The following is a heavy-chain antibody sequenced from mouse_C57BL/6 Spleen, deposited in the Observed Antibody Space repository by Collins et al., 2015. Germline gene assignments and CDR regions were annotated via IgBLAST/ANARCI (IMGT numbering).Heavy chain of an antibody. J-gene: IGHJ1*03. V-gene: IGHV9-3*01. CDR2: INTYSGVP. D-gene: IGHD1-1*01. Sequence: QIQLVQSGPELKKPGETVKISCKASGYTFTTYGMSWVKQAPGKGLKWMGWINTYSGVPTYADDFKGRFAFSLETSASTAYLQINNLKNEDTATYFCARWGVYYYGSPYWYFDVWGTGTTVTVSS. CDR1: GYTFTTYG. CDR3: ARWGVYYYGSPYWYFDV.